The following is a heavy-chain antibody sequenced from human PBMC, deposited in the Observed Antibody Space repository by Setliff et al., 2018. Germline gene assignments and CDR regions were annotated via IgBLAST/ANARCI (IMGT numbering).Heavy chain of an antibody. CDR2: IYHGGDT. CDR1: GASISSGTYY. D-gene: IGHD1-26*01. V-gene: IGHV4-39*07. CDR3: ARDLWYSGSYEAFDI. J-gene: IGHJ3*02. Sequence: SETLSLTCTVSGASISSGTYYWAWIRQPPGKGLEWIGRIYHGGDTYYNASLKSRLTISVDTSKNQFSLKLSSVTAADTAVYYCARDLWYSGSYEAFDIWGQGTMVTVSS.